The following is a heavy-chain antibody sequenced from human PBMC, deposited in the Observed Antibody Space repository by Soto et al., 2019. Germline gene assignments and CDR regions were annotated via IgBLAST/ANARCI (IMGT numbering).Heavy chain of an antibody. V-gene: IGHV4-34*01. CDR2: INHSGST. CDR1: GGSFSGYY. D-gene: IGHD5-12*01. J-gene: IGHJ6*02. Sequence: SETLSLTCAVYGGSFSGYYWSWIRQPPGKGLEWIGEINHSGSTNYNPSLKSRVTISVDTSKNQFSLKLSSVTAADTAVYYCARLIRATIYYYYGMDVWGQGTTVTVSS. CDR3: ARLIRATIYYYYGMDV.